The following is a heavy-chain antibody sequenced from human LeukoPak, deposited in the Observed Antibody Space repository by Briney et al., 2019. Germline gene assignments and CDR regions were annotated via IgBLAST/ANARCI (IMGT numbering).Heavy chain of an antibody. J-gene: IGHJ4*02. CDR2: IEYDENRK. V-gene: IGHV3-30*03. CDR1: GFTFNSYV. CDR3: ARGYGENSDYRLKY. Sequence: GGSLRLSCAASGFTFNSYVMHWVRQAPGKGPEWVAVIEYDENRKFYEDSVKGRFTVSRDNSKNMLYLQMNSLTTEDTAVYYCARGYGENSDYRLKYWGQGTLVTVSS. D-gene: IGHD4-11*01.